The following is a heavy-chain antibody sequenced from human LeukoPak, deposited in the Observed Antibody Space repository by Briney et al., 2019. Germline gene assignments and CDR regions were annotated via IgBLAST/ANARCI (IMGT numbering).Heavy chain of an antibody. CDR2: INHSGST. J-gene: IGHJ4*02. CDR3: ARTPSGYYSPFDY. CDR1: GGSFSGYY. Sequence: PSETLSLTCAVYGGSFSGYYWSWIRQPPGKGLEWIGEINHSGSTNYNPSLKGRVTISVDTSKNQFSLKLSSVTAADTAVYYCARTPSGYYSPFDYWGQGTLVTVSS. D-gene: IGHD3-22*01. V-gene: IGHV4-34*01.